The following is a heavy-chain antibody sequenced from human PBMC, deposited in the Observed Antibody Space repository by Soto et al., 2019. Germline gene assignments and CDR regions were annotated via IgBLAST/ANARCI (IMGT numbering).Heavy chain of an antibody. CDR3: AKDKGGRYCSRTSCLYSFDY. V-gene: IGHV3-23*01. CDR1: GFTFSTYA. Sequence: EVQLLESGGGLVQPGGSLRLSCTASGFTFSTYAMSWVRQAPGKGLEWVSTISDSGSTYYADSVKGRFTISRDNSKNTLYLEMNSLRAEDTAVYYCAKDKGGRYCSRTSCLYSFDYWGPGTLVTVSS. CDR2: ISDSGST. J-gene: IGHJ4*02. D-gene: IGHD2-2*01.